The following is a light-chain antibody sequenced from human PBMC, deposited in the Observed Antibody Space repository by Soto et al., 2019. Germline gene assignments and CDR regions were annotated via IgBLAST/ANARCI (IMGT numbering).Light chain of an antibody. CDR2: DVS. CDR1: QDIRGA. J-gene: IGKJ5*01. CDR3: QKFNPSPIT. V-gene: IGKV1-13*02. Sequence: AIQLTQSPSSLSASVGDRVTITCRASQDIRGALAWYQQKPGKPPKLLIFDVSSLQSGVPSRFSGSGSGTDFTLTISSLQAEDFATYYCQKFNPSPITFGQGTRLEIK.